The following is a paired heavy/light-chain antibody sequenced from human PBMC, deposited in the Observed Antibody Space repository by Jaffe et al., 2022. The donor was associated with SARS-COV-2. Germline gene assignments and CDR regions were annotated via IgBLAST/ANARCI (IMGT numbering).Light chain of an antibody. CDR2: GNN. Sequence: QSVLTQPPSVSGAPGQRVTISCTGSRSNIGVGYDVHWYQQLPGTAPKLLICGNNCRPSGVPDRFSGSKSGTSVSLAITGLQAEDEADYYCQSYDNSLRLWVFGGGTKLTVL. CDR3: QSYDNSLRLWV. V-gene: IGLV1-40*01. CDR1: RSNIGVGYD. J-gene: IGLJ3*02.
Heavy chain of an antibody. Sequence: EVQLVQSGAEVKKPGESLKISCKASGYSFTTNWIGWVRQMPGKGLEWMGIVYPSDSETRYNPSFQGQVTISADKSISTTYLQWSSLKASDTAMYYCARPHSGAAIDYWGQGTLVTVSS. CDR3: ARPHSGAAIDY. J-gene: IGHJ4*02. CDR2: VYPSDSET. V-gene: IGHV5-51*01. D-gene: IGHD3-10*01. CDR1: GYSFTTNW.